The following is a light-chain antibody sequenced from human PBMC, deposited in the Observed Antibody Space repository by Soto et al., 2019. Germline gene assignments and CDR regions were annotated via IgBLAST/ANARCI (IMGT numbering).Light chain of an antibody. J-gene: IGKJ1*01. CDR1: QGIGND. CDR2: AAS. CDR3: LKYNSYPKT. Sequence: DIQMTQSPSSLSASVGDRVTITCRASQGIGNDLGWHQQKPGKAPKRLIYAASTLQSGVSSRFSGSGSGTEFTLTSGGLQPEDFATYFCLKYNSYPKTFGQGTNVEIK. V-gene: IGKV1-17*01.